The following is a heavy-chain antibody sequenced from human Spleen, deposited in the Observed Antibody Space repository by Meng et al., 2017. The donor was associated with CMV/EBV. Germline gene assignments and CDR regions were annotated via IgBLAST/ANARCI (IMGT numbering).Heavy chain of an antibody. D-gene: IGHD5-12*01. J-gene: IGHJ6*02. CDR2: INWNGGST. CDR1: GFSFSSYG. V-gene: IGHV3-20*04. CDR3: AKVQWLPMSQNYYHYFGLDV. Sequence: GGSLRLSCAASGFSFSSYGMSWVRQAPGKGLEWVSGINWNGGSTGYADSVRGRFIISRDNVRKSLYLQMNSLRAGDTAVYYCAKVQWLPMSQNYYHYFGLDVWGQGTTVTVSS.